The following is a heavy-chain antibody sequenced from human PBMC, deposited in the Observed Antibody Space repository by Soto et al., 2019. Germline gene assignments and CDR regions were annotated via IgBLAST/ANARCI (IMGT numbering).Heavy chain of an antibody. D-gene: IGHD1-7*01. V-gene: IGHV1-69*12. Sequence: QVQLVQSGAEVKKPGSSVKVSCKASGGTFSSYAISWVRQAPGQGLEWMGGIIPIFGTANYAQKFQGRVTNTADESTSTASRELRSLRSEVTDVYYCARVRIGTTSYSFDYWGQGTLVTVSS. CDR3: ARVRIGTTSYSFDY. CDR2: IIPIFGTA. J-gene: IGHJ4*02. CDR1: GGTFSSYA.